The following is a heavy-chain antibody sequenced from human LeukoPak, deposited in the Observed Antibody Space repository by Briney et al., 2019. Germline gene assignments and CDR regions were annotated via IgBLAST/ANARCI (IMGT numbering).Heavy chain of an antibody. Sequence: PSETMSLTCTVSGGSISDSYWSWIRQPPGKGLEWIAYIFYGGGSNYNPSLKSRVTISADMSKNQLSLKLTSVTAADTAVYYCVRDRWQRGGQWYYYGMDVWGQGTTVTVSS. CDR1: GGSISDSY. D-gene: IGHD6-25*01. V-gene: IGHV4-59*01. J-gene: IGHJ6*02. CDR2: IFYGGGS. CDR3: VRDRWQRGGQWYYYGMDV.